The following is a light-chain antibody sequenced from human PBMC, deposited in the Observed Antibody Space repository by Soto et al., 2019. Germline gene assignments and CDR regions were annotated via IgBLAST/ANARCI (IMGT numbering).Light chain of an antibody. Sequence: QLVLTQPASVSGSPGQSISVSCTGTSSDVGKYKFVSWYQQHPGTAPKLLIYEGTKRPSGVSNRFSGSKSGNTASLTISGLQAEDEADYYCCSHAGGGTLVFGGGTKLTVL. CDR1: SSDVGKYKF. CDR3: CSHAGGGTLV. CDR2: EGT. V-gene: IGLV2-23*01. J-gene: IGLJ3*02.